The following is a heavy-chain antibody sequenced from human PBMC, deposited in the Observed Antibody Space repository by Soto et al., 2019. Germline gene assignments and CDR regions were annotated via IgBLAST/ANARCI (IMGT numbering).Heavy chain of an antibody. D-gene: IGHD2-15*01. V-gene: IGHV3-23*01. CDR1: GFTFSSYA. CDR3: AQGICRGGSCYSHYCYGMDV. J-gene: IGHJ6*02. Sequence: GGSLRLSCAASGFTFSSYAMSWVRQTPGKGLEWVSAISGSGGSTYYADSVKGRFTISRDNSKNTLYLQMNSLRAEDTAVYYCAQGICRGGSCYSHYCYGMDVWGQGSTVTVSS. CDR2: ISGSGGST.